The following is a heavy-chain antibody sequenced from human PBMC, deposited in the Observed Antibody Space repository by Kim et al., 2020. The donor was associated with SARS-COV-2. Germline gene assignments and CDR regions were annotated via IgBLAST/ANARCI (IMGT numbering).Heavy chain of an antibody. J-gene: IGHJ4*02. V-gene: IGHV4-4*09. Sequence: TNYNPSLKSRVTISVDTSKNQFSLKLSSVTAADTAVYYCARYGGSSMVDYWGQGTLVTVSS. D-gene: IGHD6-13*01. CDR2: T. CDR3: ARYGGSSMVDY.